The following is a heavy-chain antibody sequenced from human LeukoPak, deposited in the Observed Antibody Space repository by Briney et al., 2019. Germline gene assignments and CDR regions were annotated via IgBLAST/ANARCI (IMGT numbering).Heavy chain of an antibody. CDR1: GVSISGNSYY. CDR3: ARGLDDY. Sequence: PSGTLSLTCTVSGVSISGNSYYWGWIRQPPGKGLEWIGTIYYSGSTYYNPSLKSRVTISLDTPKNQFSLKLSSVTAADTAMYYCARGLDDYWGQGTLVTVSS. CDR2: IYYSGST. J-gene: IGHJ4*02. D-gene: IGHD4-11*01. V-gene: IGHV4-39*07.